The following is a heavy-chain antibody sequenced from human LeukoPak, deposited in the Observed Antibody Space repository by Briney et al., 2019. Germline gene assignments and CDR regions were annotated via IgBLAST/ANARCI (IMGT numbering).Heavy chain of an antibody. Sequence: GESLKISCRGSGYSFTTNWIGWVRQIPGKGLGWMGFIYPGDSDTRYSPSFQGQVTISADKSITTAYLQWSSLKASDTAMYYCARHSPGGRYPWFFDYWGQGTLVTVSS. CDR2: IYPGDSDT. CDR1: GYSFTTNW. V-gene: IGHV5-51*01. J-gene: IGHJ4*02. D-gene: IGHD1-26*01. CDR3: ARHSPGGRYPWFFDY.